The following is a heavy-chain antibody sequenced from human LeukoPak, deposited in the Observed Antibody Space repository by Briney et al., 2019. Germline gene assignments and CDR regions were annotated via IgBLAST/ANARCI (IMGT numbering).Heavy chain of an antibody. D-gene: IGHD1-26*01. Sequence: ASVRVSCKASGYNFKGYYMNWVRQAPGQGLEGMGWINPNSGVTKYAERFQGRVTMTKETSINTVYMEMSSLGFDDTAVYYCAKDGPSPIVGASSDNWGQGTLVTVSS. CDR3: AKDGPSPIVGASSDN. CDR2: INPNSGVT. J-gene: IGHJ4*02. CDR1: GYNFKGYY. V-gene: IGHV1-2*02.